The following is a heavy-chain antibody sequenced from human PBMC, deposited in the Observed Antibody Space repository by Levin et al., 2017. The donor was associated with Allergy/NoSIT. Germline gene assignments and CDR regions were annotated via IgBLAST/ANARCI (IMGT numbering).Heavy chain of an antibody. Sequence: GGSLRLSCAASGFTFSSYGMHWVRQAPGKGLEWVAVRWYDGSNKYYADSVKGRFTISRDNSKNTLYLQMNSLRAEDTAVYYCARVGRWFGELLSTGQSYYGMDGWGQGTTVTVSS. CDR1: GFTFSSYG. CDR3: ARVGRWFGELLSTGQSYYGMDG. V-gene: IGHV3-33*01. D-gene: IGHD3-10*01. J-gene: IGHJ6*02. CDR2: RWYDGSNK.